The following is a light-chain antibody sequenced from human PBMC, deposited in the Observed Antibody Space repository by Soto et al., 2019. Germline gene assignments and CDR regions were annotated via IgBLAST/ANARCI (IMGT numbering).Light chain of an antibody. CDR1: QSISSW. V-gene: IGKV1-5*03. J-gene: IGKJ3*01. CDR2: KAS. CDR3: QQYNSYPFT. Sequence: DIQMTQSPSTLSASVGDRVTITCRASQSISSWLDWYQQKPGKAPKLLIYKASSLDSGVPSRFSGSRSGTEFAHTISSLQPDDFATYYCQQYNSYPFTFGPGSKVDIK.